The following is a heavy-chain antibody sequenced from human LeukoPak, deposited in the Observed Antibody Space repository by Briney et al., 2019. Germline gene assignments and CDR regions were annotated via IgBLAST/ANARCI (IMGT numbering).Heavy chain of an antibody. Sequence: PSETLSLTCTVSGGSISSSSYYWGWIRQPPGKGLEWIGSIYYSGSTYYNPSLKSRVTISVDTSKNQFSLKLSSVTAADTAVYYCARHDHIAVAGDDRFDYWGQGTLVTVSS. D-gene: IGHD6-19*01. CDR2: IYYSGST. CDR3: ARHDHIAVAGDDRFDY. CDR1: GGSISSSSYY. V-gene: IGHV4-39*01. J-gene: IGHJ4*02.